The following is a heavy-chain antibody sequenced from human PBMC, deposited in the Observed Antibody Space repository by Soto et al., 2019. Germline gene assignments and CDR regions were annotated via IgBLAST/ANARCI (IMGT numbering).Heavy chain of an antibody. CDR2: ISGSGGST. Sequence: PGVSLRVSCAASGVTCSNYAMSWVRQAPGKGLEWVSGISGSGGSTYYADSVKGRFTISRDHSKNTLYLQMNSLRAEDTAVYYCAKEHMVRGVRTFLYGMDVWGRGTTVTVSS. CDR3: AKEHMVRGVRTFLYGMDV. D-gene: IGHD3-10*01. J-gene: IGHJ6*02. CDR1: GVTCSNYA. V-gene: IGHV3-23*01.